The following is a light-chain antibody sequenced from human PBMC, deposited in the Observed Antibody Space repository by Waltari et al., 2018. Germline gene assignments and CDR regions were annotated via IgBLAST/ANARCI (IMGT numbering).Light chain of an antibody. V-gene: IGLV1-47*01. CDR3: ASWDDSLRGRV. CDR2: ENS. J-gene: IGLJ2*01. CDR1: HSNIGSNF. Sequence: QSVLTQPPSMSGTHGQRVTIPFSGSHSNIGSNFESWYQQFPGMAPRLLIFENSRRPSGVPDRFSASKAGASASLAISGLRSEDEAHYHCASWDDSLRGRVFGGGTRLTVL.